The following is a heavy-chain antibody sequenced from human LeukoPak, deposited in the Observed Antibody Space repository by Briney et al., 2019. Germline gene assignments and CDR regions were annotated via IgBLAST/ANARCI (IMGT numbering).Heavy chain of an antibody. CDR2: VYYSGLT. Sequence: SETLSLTCTVSGGSINSTNYNWGWIRQPPRRGPEWLASVYYSGLTYYNSSLKSRVSISVDTSKNQFSLKLTSVTAADTAVYYCANQIGYCSSTSCPTDAFDIWGQGTMVTVSS. CDR3: ANQIGYCSSTSCPTDAFDI. CDR1: GGSINSTNYN. V-gene: IGHV4-39*07. D-gene: IGHD2-2*01. J-gene: IGHJ3*02.